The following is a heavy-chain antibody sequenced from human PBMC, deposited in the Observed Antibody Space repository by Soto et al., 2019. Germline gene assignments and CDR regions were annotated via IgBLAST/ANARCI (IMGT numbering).Heavy chain of an antibody. D-gene: IGHD5-12*01. V-gene: IGHV4-59*08. Sequence: QVQLQESGPGLVKPSETLSLTCTVSGGSVSTQYWSWIRQTPGKGLEWMAYIYNSGSTAYNPSLKSRLSVSMDTSKNHFFLRLSSVPAGDTAVYFCARHVTTYNSGNDCDAFDVWGEGTMVTVSS. CDR2: IYNSGST. J-gene: IGHJ3*01. CDR3: ARHVTTYNSGNDCDAFDV. CDR1: GGSVSTQY.